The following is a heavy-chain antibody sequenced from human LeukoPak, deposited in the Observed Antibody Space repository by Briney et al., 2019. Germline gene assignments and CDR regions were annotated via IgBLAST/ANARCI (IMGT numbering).Heavy chain of an antibody. Sequence: ASVKVSCKASGYTFTSYGISWVRQAPGQGLEWMGWVSTYNGNTNYAQKLQGRVTMTTDTSTSTAYMELRSLRSDDTAVYYCARVYYGVGSSSNWFDPWGQGTLVTVSS. J-gene: IGHJ5*02. CDR3: ARVYYGVGSSSNWFDP. CDR2: VSTYNGNT. CDR1: GYTFTSYG. V-gene: IGHV1-18*01. D-gene: IGHD6-6*01.